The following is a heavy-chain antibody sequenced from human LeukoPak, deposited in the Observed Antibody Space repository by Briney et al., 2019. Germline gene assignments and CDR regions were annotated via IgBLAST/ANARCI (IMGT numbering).Heavy chain of an antibody. Sequence: GGSLRLSCAAFGFTFSSYGMHWVRQAPGKGLEWVAVIWYDGSNKYYADSVKGRFTISRDNSKNTLYLQMNSLRAEDTAVYYCARDTNYLSGGVLGYWGQGTLVTVSS. CDR2: IWYDGSNK. J-gene: IGHJ4*02. V-gene: IGHV3-33*01. CDR3: ARDTNYLSGGVLGY. D-gene: IGHD5-24*01. CDR1: GFTFSSYG.